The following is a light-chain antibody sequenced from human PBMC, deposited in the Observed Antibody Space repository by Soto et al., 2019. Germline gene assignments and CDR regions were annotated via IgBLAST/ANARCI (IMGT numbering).Light chain of an antibody. J-gene: IGLJ2*01. CDR3: CSYATSSTLV. V-gene: IGLV2-14*01. CDR2: EVS. Sequence: QSVLTQPASVSGSPGQSITISCTGTSSDVGGYNYVSWYQQSPGKAPKLMIYEVSNRPSGVSNRFSGSKSGNTASLTISGLQAEDEGDYYCCSYATSSTLVFGGGTKVTVL. CDR1: SSDVGGYNY.